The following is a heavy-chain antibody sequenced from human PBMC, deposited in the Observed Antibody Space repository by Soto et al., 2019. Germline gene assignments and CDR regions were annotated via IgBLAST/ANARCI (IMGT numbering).Heavy chain of an antibody. CDR2: IIPIFGTA. CDR1: GGTFSSYA. V-gene: IGHV1-69*12. J-gene: IGHJ2*01. Sequence: QVQLVQSGAEVKKPGSSVKVSCKASGGTFSSYAISWVRQAPGQGLEWMGGIIPIFGTANYAQKFQGRVTFTVDESTSTAYMGLSSLRSEYTAVYYCARLGIASILDLWGRGTLVTVSS. D-gene: IGHD2-15*01. CDR3: ARLGIASILDL.